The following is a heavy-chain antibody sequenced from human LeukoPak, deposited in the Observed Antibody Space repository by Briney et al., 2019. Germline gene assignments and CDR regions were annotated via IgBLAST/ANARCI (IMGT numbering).Heavy chain of an antibody. V-gene: IGHV4-59*01. CDR2: IYYSGST. Sequence: SETLSLTCTVSGGSISSYYWSWIRQPPGKGLEWIGYIYYSGSTNYNPSLKSRVTISVDTSKNQFSLKLSSVTAADTAVYYCARDSPNGYGGNSDAFDIWGQGTMVTVSS. CDR1: GGSISSYY. CDR3: ARDSPNGYGGNSDAFDI. D-gene: IGHD4-23*01. J-gene: IGHJ3*02.